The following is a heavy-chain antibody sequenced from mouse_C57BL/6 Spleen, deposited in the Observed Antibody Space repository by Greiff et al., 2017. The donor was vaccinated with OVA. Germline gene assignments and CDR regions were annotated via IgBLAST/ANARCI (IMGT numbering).Heavy chain of an antibody. V-gene: IGHV1-15*01. CDR2: IDPETGGT. Sequence: QVQLQHSGAELVRPGASVTLSCKASCYTFTDYEMHWVKQTPVHGLEWIGAIDPETGGTAYNQKFKGKAILTADKSSSTAYMELRSLTSEDSAVYYCTGRDYWGQGTSVTVSS. J-gene: IGHJ4*01. CDR3: TGRDY. CDR1: CYTFTDYE.